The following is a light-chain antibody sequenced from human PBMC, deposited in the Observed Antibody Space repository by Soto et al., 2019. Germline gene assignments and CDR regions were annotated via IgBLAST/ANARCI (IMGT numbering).Light chain of an antibody. CDR2: DAS. CDR3: QQYNNWPPIT. CDR1: QSVSLH. Sequence: PGERAPLSCRASQSVSLHLAWYQQKPGQAPRLLIYDASNRATGTPTRFSGSGAGTDFTLTISGLQSEDSAVYFCQQYNNWPPITFGQGTRLEIK. J-gene: IGKJ5*01. V-gene: IGKV3D-15*01.